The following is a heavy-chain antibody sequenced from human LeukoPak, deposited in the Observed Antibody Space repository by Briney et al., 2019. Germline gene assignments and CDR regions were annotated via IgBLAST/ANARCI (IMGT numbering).Heavy chain of an antibody. CDR1: GYTFTSYG. Sequence: ASVKVSCKASGYTFTSYGISWVRQAPGQGLEWMGWISAYNGNTNYAQKLQGRVTMTTDTSTSTAYMELRSLRSDDTAVYYCARDLDPGYYDSSGYYPLDYWGQGTLVTVSS. D-gene: IGHD3-22*01. CDR3: ARDLDPGYYDSSGYYPLDY. J-gene: IGHJ4*02. V-gene: IGHV1-18*01. CDR2: ISAYNGNT.